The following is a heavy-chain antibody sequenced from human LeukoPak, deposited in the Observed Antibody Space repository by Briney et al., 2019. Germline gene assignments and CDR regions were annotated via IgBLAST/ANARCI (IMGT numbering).Heavy chain of an antibody. V-gene: IGHV4-39*07. CDR2: IYYSGST. Sequence: SETLSLTCTVSGGSISSSSYYWGWIRQPPGKGLEWIGSIYYSGSTYYNPSLKSRVTISVDTSKNQFSLTLRSVTAADTAIYYCARGAQQLAHDWFDPWGQGTLVTVSS. CDR3: ARGAQQLAHDWFDP. J-gene: IGHJ5*02. CDR1: GGSISSSSYY. D-gene: IGHD6-13*01.